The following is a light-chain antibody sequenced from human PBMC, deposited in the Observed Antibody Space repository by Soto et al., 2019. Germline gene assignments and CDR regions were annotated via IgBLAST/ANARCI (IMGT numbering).Light chain of an antibody. J-gene: IGKJ1*01. CDR1: QSISRW. V-gene: IGKV1-5*01. CDR2: DAS. CDR3: QQYKSTQGT. Sequence: DIQMTQSPSTLSASVGDRVTITCRASQSISRWFASYQQKPGKAPKLQIYDASSLESGVTSGFSGRGSGTDFTLTIYCLQPDLFATYYCQQYKSTQGTFGQGTKLDIK.